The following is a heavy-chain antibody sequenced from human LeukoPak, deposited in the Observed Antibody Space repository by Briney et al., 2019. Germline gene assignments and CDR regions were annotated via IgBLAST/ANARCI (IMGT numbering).Heavy chain of an antibody. V-gene: IGHV4-4*07. Sequence: SETLSLTCTVSGGSINSYYWSWIRQPAGRGLEWIGRIYTTGSTNYNPSLKSRVTMSVDTSKNQFSLKLSSVTAADTAVYYCARDPLHFYDSVGSSFEFWGQGTLVTVSS. D-gene: IGHD3-22*01. CDR2: IYTTGST. CDR1: GGSINSYY. CDR3: ARDPLHFYDSVGSSFEF. J-gene: IGHJ4*02.